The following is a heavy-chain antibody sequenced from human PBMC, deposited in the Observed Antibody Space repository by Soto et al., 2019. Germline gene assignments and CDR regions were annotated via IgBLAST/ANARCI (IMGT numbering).Heavy chain of an antibody. J-gene: IGHJ4*02. CDR3: AKDHQIAELDY. CDR1: GFTFSSYA. V-gene: IGHV3-23*01. Sequence: GGSLRLSCAASGFTFSSYAMHWVRQAPGKGLEWVSAISGSGGSTYYADSVKGRFTISRDNSKSTLYLQMNSLRAEDTAVYYCAKDHQIAELDYWGQGTLVTVSS. CDR2: ISGSGGST.